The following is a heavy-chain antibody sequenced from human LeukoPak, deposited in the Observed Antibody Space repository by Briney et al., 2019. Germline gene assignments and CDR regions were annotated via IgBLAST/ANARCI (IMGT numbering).Heavy chain of an antibody. V-gene: IGHV3-21*01. J-gene: IGHJ4*02. CDR2: ISSSSSYI. Sequence: GGSLRLSCAASGFTFSSYWMNWVRQAPGKGLEWVSSISSSSSYIYYADSVKGRFTISRDNAKNSLYLQMNSLRAEDTAVYYCAKVRWDNSGWYYLDYWGQGTLVTVSS. CDR1: GFTFSSYW. D-gene: IGHD6-19*01. CDR3: AKVRWDNSGWYYLDY.